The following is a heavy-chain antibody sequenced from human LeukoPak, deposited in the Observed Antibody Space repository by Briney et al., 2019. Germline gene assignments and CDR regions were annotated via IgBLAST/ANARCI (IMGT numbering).Heavy chain of an antibody. V-gene: IGHV3-33*01. CDR3: ARVIMVRGVIDY. J-gene: IGHJ4*02. CDR2: IWYDGSNK. D-gene: IGHD3-10*01. CDR1: GFTFSSYG. Sequence: PGGSLRLSCAASGFTFSSYGMHWVRQAPGKGLEWVAVIWYDGSNKYYADSVKGRFTISRDNSKNTLYLQMNSLRAEDTAVYYCARVIMVRGVIDYWGQGTLVTVSS.